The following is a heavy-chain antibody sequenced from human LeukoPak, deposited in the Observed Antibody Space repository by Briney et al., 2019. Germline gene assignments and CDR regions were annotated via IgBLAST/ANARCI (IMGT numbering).Heavy chain of an antibody. Sequence: KPSETLSLTCTISGGSISTYYLSWIRQPAGKGLEWIGRIHASGSTDYNPSLESRVTMSVDTSKSQFSLRLSSVTAADTAVYYCAREGSMTARPFVSIDYWGQGTLVTVSS. J-gene: IGHJ4*02. D-gene: IGHD6-6*01. CDR1: GGSISTYY. V-gene: IGHV4-4*07. CDR3: AREGSMTARPFVSIDY. CDR2: IHASGST.